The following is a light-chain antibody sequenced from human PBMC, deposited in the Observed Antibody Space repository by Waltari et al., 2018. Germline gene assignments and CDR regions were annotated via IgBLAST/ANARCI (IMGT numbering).Light chain of an antibody. V-gene: IGKV1-5*03. J-gene: IGKJ3*01. CDR1: QNINNW. Sequence: DIQMTQSPSTLSASVGDRVIITCRASQNINNWLAWYQQKPGKPTNLLIYKTSSLESGVPSRFSGSGSGTEFTLTISCLQPDDFATYYCQQYNSYSLFTFGPGTKVEIK. CDR2: KTS. CDR3: QQYNSYSLFT.